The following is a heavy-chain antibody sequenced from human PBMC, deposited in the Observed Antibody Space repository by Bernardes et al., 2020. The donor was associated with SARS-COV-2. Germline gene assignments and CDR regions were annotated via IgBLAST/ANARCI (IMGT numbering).Heavy chain of an antibody. CDR1: GYTFTSYD. V-gene: IGHV1-8*01. D-gene: IGHD2-2*01. J-gene: IGHJ6*02. Sequence: ASVKVSCKASGYTFTSYDINWVRQATGQGLEWMGWMNPNSGNTGYAQKFQGRVTMTRNTSTSTAYMEVSSLRSEDTAVYYCARSTSSWPKDYYGLDVWGQGTTVTVSS. CDR3: ARSTSSWPKDYYGLDV. CDR2: MNPNSGNT.